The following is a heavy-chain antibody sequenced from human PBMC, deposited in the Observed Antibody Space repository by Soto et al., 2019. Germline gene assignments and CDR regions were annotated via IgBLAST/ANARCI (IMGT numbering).Heavy chain of an antibody. CDR1: GFTVNNKY. D-gene: IGHD2-15*01. J-gene: IGHJ4*02. CDR3: ATRIIRGGLDY. Sequence: PGGSLRLSCAVSGFTVNNKYMTWVRQAPGKGLDWVSLISSSDNTYYADSVKGRFTISRDDSKNTLYLLMNNPRAEDTAVYYCATRIIRGGLDYWGQGTPVTVSS. V-gene: IGHV3-66*01. CDR2: ISSSDNT.